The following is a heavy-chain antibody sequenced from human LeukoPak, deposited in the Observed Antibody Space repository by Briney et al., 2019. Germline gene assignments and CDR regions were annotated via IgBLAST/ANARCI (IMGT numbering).Heavy chain of an antibody. CDR2: ISASGGTT. CDR3: AKESREYCSSTSCPNWFDS. D-gene: IGHD2-2*01. V-gene: IGHV3-23*01. J-gene: IGHJ5*01. Sequence: PGGSLRLSCAASGFTFSNYAVSWVRQAPGKGLEWVSAISASGGTTYYADSVKGRFTISRDNSENTLFLQMNSLRAEDTAVYYCAKESREYCSSTSCPNWFDSWGQGTLVTVSS. CDR1: GFTFSNYA.